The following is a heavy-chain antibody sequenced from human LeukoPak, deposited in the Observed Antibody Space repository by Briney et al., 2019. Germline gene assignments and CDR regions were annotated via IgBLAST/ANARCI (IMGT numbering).Heavy chain of an antibody. Sequence: SVKVSCKASGGTFSSYAISWVRQAPGQGLEWMGGIIPIFGTANYAQKFQGRVTITADESTSTAYMELGSLRSEDTAVYYCARALRYYYDSSGYPVVYFDYWGQGTLVTVSS. CDR2: IIPIFGTA. D-gene: IGHD3-22*01. CDR3: ARALRYYYDSSGYPVVYFDY. V-gene: IGHV1-69*13. J-gene: IGHJ4*02. CDR1: GGTFSSYA.